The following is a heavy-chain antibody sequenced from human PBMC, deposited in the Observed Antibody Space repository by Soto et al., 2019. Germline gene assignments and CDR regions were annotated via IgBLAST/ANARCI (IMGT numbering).Heavy chain of an antibody. V-gene: IGHV4-31*03. Sequence: PSETLSLTCTVSGGSISSGGYYWSWIRQHPGKGLEWIGYIYYSGSTYYNPSLKSRVTISVDTSKNQFPLKLSSVTAADTAVYYCARRTIFGVVLDYWGQGTLVTVSS. CDR3: ARRTIFGVVLDY. J-gene: IGHJ4*02. CDR1: GGSISSGGYY. D-gene: IGHD3-3*01. CDR2: IYYSGST.